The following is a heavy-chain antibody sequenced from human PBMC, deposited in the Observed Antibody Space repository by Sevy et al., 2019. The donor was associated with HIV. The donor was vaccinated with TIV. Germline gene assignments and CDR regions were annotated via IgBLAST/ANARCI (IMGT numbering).Heavy chain of an antibody. CDR2: IYYSGRT. CDR1: GDSISSSSYY. V-gene: IGHV4-39*01. Sequence: SETLSLTCSVSGDSISSSSYYWVWIRQPPGKGLEWIGTIYYSGRTYCIPSLRSRVTVSVDTSKNQFSLRVSSVTAADTDVYYCASIKIFGVVSDYSDYWGQRTLVTVSS. D-gene: IGHD3-3*01. CDR3: ASIKIFGVVSDYSDY. J-gene: IGHJ4*02.